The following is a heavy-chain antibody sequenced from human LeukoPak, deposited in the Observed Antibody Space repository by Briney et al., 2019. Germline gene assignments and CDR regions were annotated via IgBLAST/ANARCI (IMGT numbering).Heavy chain of an antibody. J-gene: IGHJ4*02. D-gene: IGHD3-22*01. V-gene: IGHV3-74*01. CDR3: GREGEDSF. CDR2: INSDGTTT. CDR1: GFTFTSYW. Sequence: PGGSLRLSCEASGFTFTSYWMYWVRQAPGKGLVWVSGINSDGTTTSYADSVKGRFTISRDNAKNTLYLQMNSLRAEDTAVYYCGREGEDSFWGQGTLVTVSS.